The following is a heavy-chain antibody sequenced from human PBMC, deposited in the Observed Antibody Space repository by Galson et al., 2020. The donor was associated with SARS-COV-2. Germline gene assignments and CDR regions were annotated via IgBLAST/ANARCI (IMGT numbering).Heavy chain of an antibody. J-gene: IGHJ6*02. Sequence: GGSLRLSCEASGFSFSSYAMHWVRQGPGMSLEWLAVILYDGGDSYYAESVKGRFTISRDNSKNKLYLTMNNLRPEDMAVYYCATQFAPPGEYYSFAFDVWGQGTTVTASS. CDR3: ATQFAPPGEYYSFAFDV. V-gene: IGHV3-30*04. CDR1: GFSFSSYA. D-gene: IGHD2-21*01. CDR2: ILYDGGDS.